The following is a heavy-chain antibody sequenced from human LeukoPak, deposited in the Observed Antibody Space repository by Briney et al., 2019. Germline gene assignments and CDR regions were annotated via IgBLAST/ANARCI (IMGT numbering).Heavy chain of an antibody. V-gene: IGHV3-48*03. CDR2: IRRSGSTI. CDR1: GFTFSSYE. Sequence: GGSLRLSCAASGFTFSSYEMNWVRQAPGKGLEWLSHIRRSGSTIYYADSVKGRFTISRDNAKNSLYLQMNSLRAEDTAVYYCATSSYGGNFGLFDYWGQGILVTVSS. CDR3: ATSSYGGNFGLFDY. D-gene: IGHD4-23*01. J-gene: IGHJ4*02.